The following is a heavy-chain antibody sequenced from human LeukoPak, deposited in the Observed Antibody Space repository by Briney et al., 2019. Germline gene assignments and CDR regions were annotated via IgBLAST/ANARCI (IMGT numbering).Heavy chain of an antibody. CDR3: ARDYDSSGYYGAWYYYGMDG. J-gene: IGHJ6*02. D-gene: IGHD3-22*01. Sequence: GASVKVSCKASGYTFTGYYMQWVRQAPGQGLEWMGWINPNSGGTNYAQKFQGRVTMTRDTSISTAYMELSRLRSDDTAVYYCARDYDSSGYYGAWYYYGMDGWGQGTTGTVS. CDR2: INPNSGGT. CDR1: GYTFTGYY. V-gene: IGHV1-2*02.